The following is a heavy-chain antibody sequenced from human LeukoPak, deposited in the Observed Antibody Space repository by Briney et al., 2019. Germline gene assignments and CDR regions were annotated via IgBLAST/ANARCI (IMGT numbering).Heavy chain of an antibody. V-gene: IGHV3-66*01. Sequence: GGSLRLSCAASGFTVSSNYMSWVRQAPGKGLEWVSVIYSGGSTYYADSVKGRFTISRDNSKNTLYLQMNSLRAEDTAVYYCARVRWLQLLAYWGREPWSPSPQ. CDR3: ARVRWLQLLAY. J-gene: IGHJ4*02. D-gene: IGHD5-24*01. CDR2: IYSGGST. CDR1: GFTVSSNY.